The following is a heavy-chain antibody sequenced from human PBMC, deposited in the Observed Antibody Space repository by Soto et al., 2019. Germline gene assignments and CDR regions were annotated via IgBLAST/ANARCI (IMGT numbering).Heavy chain of an antibody. J-gene: IGHJ6*02. CDR3: AKLAGYCSGNSCHGDYAMDV. D-gene: IGHD2-2*01. V-gene: IGHV4-39*01. Sequence: LSLTCSVSGGSISSKSYSWGWIRQPPGKGLEWIGTFYYSENTYYNPSLKSRVTISVDTSKNQFSLKLSSVTAADTAVYYCAKLAGYCSGNSCHGDYAMDVWGQGTTVTVSS. CDR2: FYYSENT. CDR1: GGSISSKSYS.